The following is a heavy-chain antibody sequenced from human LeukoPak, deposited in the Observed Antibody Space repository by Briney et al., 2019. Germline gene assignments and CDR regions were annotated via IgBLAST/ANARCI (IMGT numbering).Heavy chain of an antibody. CDR2: ISSSGSTI. J-gene: IGHJ4*02. D-gene: IGHD6-19*01. CDR3: ARDRVASSGWSGGSIDY. Sequence: PGGSRRLSCAASGFTFSDYYMSWIRQAPGKGLEWVSYISSSGSTIYYADSVKGRFTTSRDNAKNSLYLQMNSLRAEDTAVYYCARDRVASSGWSGGSIDYWGQGTLVTVSS. V-gene: IGHV3-11*01. CDR1: GFTFSDYY.